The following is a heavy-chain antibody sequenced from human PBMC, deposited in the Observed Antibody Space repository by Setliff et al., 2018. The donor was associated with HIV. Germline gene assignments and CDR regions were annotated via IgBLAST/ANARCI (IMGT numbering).Heavy chain of an antibody. Sequence: GSGPTLVNPTQTLTLTCTFSGFSLNTPGLGVGWIRQPPGEALEWLALIYWNNDKRYNPSLGSRLSITKDTSKNLVVLVMTSMDAVDTATYYCAHRPLSADDFDYWGQGTQVTVSS. CDR3: AHRPLSADDFDY. J-gene: IGHJ4*02. V-gene: IGHV2-5*01. CDR2: IYWNNDK. CDR1: GFSLNTPGLG.